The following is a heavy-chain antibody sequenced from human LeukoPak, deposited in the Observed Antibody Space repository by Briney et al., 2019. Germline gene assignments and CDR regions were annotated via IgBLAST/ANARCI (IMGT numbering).Heavy chain of an antibody. J-gene: IGHJ6*03. Sequence: SETLSLTCTVSGGSISSYYWSWIRQPAGKGLEWIGRIYTSGSTNYNPSLKSRVTMSVDTSKNQFSLKLSSVTAADTAVYYCARDKIYYGSGSYYNLRDYYMDVWGKGTTVTISS. D-gene: IGHD3-10*01. CDR1: GGSISSYY. CDR2: IYTSGST. V-gene: IGHV4-4*07. CDR3: ARDKIYYGSGSYYNLRDYYMDV.